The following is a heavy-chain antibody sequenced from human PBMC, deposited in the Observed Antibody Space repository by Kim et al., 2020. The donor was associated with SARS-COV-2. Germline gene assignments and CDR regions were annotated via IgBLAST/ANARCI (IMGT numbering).Heavy chain of an antibody. Sequence: GGSLRLSCAASGFTFDDYGMSWVRQTPGKGLEWISGISRSGGSTDYIDSAKGRFTISRDNAKNSLYLQMNSLRVDDTALYHCVRGFFQVPFDCWGQGTLVTVSS. CDR1: GFTFDDYG. CDR2: ISRSGGST. J-gene: IGHJ4*02. V-gene: IGHV3-20*01. CDR3: VRGFFQVPFDC.